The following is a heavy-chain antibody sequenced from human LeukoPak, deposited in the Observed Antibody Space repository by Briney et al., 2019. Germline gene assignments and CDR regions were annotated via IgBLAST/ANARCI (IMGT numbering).Heavy chain of an antibody. CDR1: GGSISSGGYY. J-gene: IGHJ4*02. V-gene: IGHV4-30-4*08. CDR3: ARDSMATIRFDY. D-gene: IGHD5-24*01. CDR2: IYYSGNT. Sequence: PSETLSLTCTVSGGSISSGGYYWSWIRQHPGKGLEWIGYIYYSGNTYYNPSLKSRVTISVDTSKNQFSLKLSSVTAADTAVYYCARDSMATIRFDYWGQGTLVTVSS.